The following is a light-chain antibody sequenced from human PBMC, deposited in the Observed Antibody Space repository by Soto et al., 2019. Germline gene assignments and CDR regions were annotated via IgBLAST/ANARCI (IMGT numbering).Light chain of an antibody. J-gene: IGKJ1*01. Sequence: DITMTQSPSTLSASVGDRVTITCRASQSISSWLAWYQQKPGKAPKLLIYDASSLESGVPSRFSGSGSGTEFTLTISSLQPDDFATYYCQQYNSYPWTFGQGTKVEIK. CDR1: QSISSW. CDR2: DAS. V-gene: IGKV1-5*01. CDR3: QQYNSYPWT.